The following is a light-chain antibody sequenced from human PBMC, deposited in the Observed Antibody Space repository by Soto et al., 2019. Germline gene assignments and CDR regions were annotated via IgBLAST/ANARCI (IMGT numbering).Light chain of an antibody. CDR2: GAS. V-gene: IGKV3-15*01. J-gene: IGKJ1*01. Sequence: EIVMTQSPGTLSVSPGERATLPCRASQSVSSNLAWYQQRPGQAPRLLICGASTRAAGIPARFSGGGSGTEFTLTISSLQSEDFAVYYCQQYYNWPRTFGQGTKVDIK. CDR3: QQYYNWPRT. CDR1: QSVSSN.